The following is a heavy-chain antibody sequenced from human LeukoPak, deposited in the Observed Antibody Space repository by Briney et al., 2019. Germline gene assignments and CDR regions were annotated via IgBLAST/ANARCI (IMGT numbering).Heavy chain of an antibody. Sequence: ASVKVSCKVSGNSLSELSIQWVRQAPGKGLECTGGFDPEEDKMVYAQNFQGRVTMTEDTSTQTAYMELSGLTSDDTAVYYCTTRSGDFWSGFVNWGQGSLVTVSS. CDR1: GNSLSELS. CDR2: FDPEEDKM. V-gene: IGHV1-24*01. D-gene: IGHD3-3*01. CDR3: TTRSGDFWSGFVN. J-gene: IGHJ4*02.